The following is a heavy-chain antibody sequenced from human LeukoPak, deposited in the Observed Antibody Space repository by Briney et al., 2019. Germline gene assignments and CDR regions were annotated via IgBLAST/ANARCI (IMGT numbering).Heavy chain of an antibody. D-gene: IGHD3-10*01. CDR2: INSDGSST. Sequence: GGSLRLSCAASGLTISSHWMHWVRQVPGKGLVWVSRINSDGSSTNYADSVKGRLTISRDNAKNTLYLQMNSLRAEDTAVYYCARGRGPYGWFDPWGPGTLVTVSS. CDR3: ARGRGPYGWFDP. J-gene: IGHJ5*02. CDR1: GLTISSHW. V-gene: IGHV3-74*01.